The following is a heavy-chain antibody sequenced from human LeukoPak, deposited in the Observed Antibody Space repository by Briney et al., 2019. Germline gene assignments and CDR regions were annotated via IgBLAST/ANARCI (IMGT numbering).Heavy chain of an antibody. Sequence: GGSLRLSCTASGFTFGDYAVTWVRQAPGKGLEWVGFIGSKAYGGTTEYAASVKGRFTISRDDSKSVAYLQMSSLKTEDTAVYYCARGSNLYYYYGMDVWGKGTTVTVSS. V-gene: IGHV3-49*04. CDR3: ARGSNLYYYYGMDV. CDR2: IGSKAYGGTT. J-gene: IGHJ6*04. D-gene: IGHD4-11*01. CDR1: GFTFGDYA.